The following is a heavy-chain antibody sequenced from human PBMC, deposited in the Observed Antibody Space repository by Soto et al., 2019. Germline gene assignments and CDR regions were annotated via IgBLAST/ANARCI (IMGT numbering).Heavy chain of an antibody. Sequence: GGSLRLSCAASGFPFDDYAMHLVRQAPGKGLEWVSGISWNSGSIGYADSVKGRFTISRDNAKNSLYLQMNSLRAEDTALYYSAKASGDYYGSGSYYNPYYLDYWXPGTLVTXS. J-gene: IGHJ4*02. CDR3: AKASGDYYGSGSYYNPYYLDY. CDR2: ISWNSGSI. V-gene: IGHV3-9*01. D-gene: IGHD3-10*01. CDR1: GFPFDDYA.